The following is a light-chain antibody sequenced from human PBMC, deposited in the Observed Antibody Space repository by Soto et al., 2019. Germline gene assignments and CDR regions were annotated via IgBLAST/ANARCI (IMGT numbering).Light chain of an antibody. CDR3: QQYTGPPTT. J-gene: IGKJ5*01. V-gene: IGKV3-20*01. Sequence: EIVLTQSPGTLSLSPGERATLSCRASQSVSSSYLAWCQQKPGQAPRLLIYGASTRAAGTPDRFSGSGSGTDFTLTITRLEPEDSAVYFCQQYTGPPTTFGQGTRLETK. CDR1: QSVSSSY. CDR2: GAS.